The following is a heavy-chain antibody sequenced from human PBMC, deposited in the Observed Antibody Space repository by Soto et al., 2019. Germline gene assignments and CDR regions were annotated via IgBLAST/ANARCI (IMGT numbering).Heavy chain of an antibody. CDR2: ISGSGGST. V-gene: IGHV3-23*01. CDR1: GFTFSSYA. CDR3: AKVRKRQYSRGGFDY. J-gene: IGHJ4*02. D-gene: IGHD6-6*01. Sequence: EVQLLESGGGLVQPGGSLRLSCAASGFTFSSYAMSWVRQAPGKGLEWVSAISGSGGSTYYADSVKGRFTISRDNSKNTLYLQMNSLRAEDTAVYYSAKVRKRQYSRGGFDYWGQGTLVTVSS.